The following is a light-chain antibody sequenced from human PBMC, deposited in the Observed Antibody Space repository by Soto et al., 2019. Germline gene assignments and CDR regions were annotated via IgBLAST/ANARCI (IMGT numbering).Light chain of an antibody. CDR1: SSDVGGYNY. CDR2: DVS. CDR3: CSYADSYTYV. Sequence: QSALTQPRSVSGSPGQSVSISCTGTSSDVGGYNYVSWYQQHPGKAPKLMIYDVSKRPSGVPDRFSGSKSGNTASLTISGLQAEDEADYYCCSYADSYTYVFGTGIKVTVL. J-gene: IGLJ1*01. V-gene: IGLV2-11*01.